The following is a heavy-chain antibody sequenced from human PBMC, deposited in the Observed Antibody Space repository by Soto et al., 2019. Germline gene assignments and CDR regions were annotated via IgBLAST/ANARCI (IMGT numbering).Heavy chain of an antibody. Sequence: EVQLVQSGGGLVQPGGSLTLSCAGSGVAVTSNYMNWIRQAPGKGLEWVSVIYSGENAYYADSVAGRFTISRDNSKNTLYLQMNSLRVEDTAVYYCARDLDAFDTWGQGTTVIVSS. CDR3: ARDLDAFDT. CDR1: GVAVTSNY. J-gene: IGHJ3*02. CDR2: IYSGENA. V-gene: IGHV3-53*01.